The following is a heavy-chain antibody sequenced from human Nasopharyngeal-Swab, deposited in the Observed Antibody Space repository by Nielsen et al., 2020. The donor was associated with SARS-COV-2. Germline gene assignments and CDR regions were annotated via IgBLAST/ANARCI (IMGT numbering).Heavy chain of an antibody. Sequence: GESLKISCAASRFTFSSYAMHWVRQAPGKGPEWVAVISYDGSNKYYADSVKGRFTISRDNSKNTLYLQMNSLRAEDTAVYYCARDPDDILTGPFDYWGQGTLVTVSS. V-gene: IGHV3-30*04. CDR3: ARDPDDILTGPFDY. CDR1: RFTFSSYA. D-gene: IGHD3-9*01. CDR2: ISYDGSNK. J-gene: IGHJ4*02.